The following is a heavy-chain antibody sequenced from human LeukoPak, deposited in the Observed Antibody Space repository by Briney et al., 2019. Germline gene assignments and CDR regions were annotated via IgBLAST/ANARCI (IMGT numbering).Heavy chain of an antibody. CDR2: IYYSGST. V-gene: IGHV4-61*01. Sequence: SETLSLTCTVSGGSVSSGSYYWSWIRQPPGKGLEWIGYIYYSGSTNYSPSLKSRVTISVDTSKNQFSLKLSSVTAADTAVYYCARDGTGGIYYYYGMDVWGQGTTVTVSS. CDR1: GGSVSSGSYY. CDR3: ARDGTGGIYYYYGMDV. J-gene: IGHJ6*02. D-gene: IGHD4-23*01.